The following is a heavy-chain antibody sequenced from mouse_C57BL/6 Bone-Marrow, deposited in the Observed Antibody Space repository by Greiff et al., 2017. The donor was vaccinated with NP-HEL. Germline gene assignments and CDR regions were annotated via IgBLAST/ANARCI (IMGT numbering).Heavy chain of an antibody. J-gene: IGHJ1*03. CDR3: ARDIWDWYTDV. Sequence: EVQVVESGGGLVQSGRSLRLSCATSGFTFSDFYMAWVRQAPGKGLEWIAASRNKANDYTTEYSASVKGRFIVSRDTSQSILYLQMNALRAEDTAIYYCARDIWDWYTDVWGTETPLTVSP. CDR1: GFTFSDFY. D-gene: IGHD4-1*01. V-gene: IGHV7-1*01. CDR2: SRNKANDYTT.